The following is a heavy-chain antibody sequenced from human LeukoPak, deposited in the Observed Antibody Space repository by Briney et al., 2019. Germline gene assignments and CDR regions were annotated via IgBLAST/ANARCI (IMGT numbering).Heavy chain of an antibody. V-gene: IGHV3-11*01. Sequence: GGSLRLSCAAFGFTFSDYYMSWIRQAPGKGLEWVSYISSSGSTIYYADSVKGRFTISRDNAKNSLYLQMNSLRAEDTAVYYCANMGYYYDSSGYYRYWGQGTLVTVSS. J-gene: IGHJ4*02. CDR1: GFTFSDYY. D-gene: IGHD3-22*01. CDR3: ANMGYYYDSSGYYRY. CDR2: ISSSGSTI.